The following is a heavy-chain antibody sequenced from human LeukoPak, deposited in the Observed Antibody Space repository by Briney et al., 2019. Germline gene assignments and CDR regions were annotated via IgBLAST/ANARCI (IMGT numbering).Heavy chain of an antibody. D-gene: IGHD3-22*01. Sequence: GRSLRLSCAASGFTFSSYAMHWVRQAPGKGLEWVAVISYDGSNKYYADSVKGRFTISRDNSKNTLYLQMNSLRAEDTDVYYCARADTIYDSSGYYYDWFDPWGQGTLVTVSS. J-gene: IGHJ5*02. CDR3: ARADTIYDSSGYYYDWFDP. V-gene: IGHV3-30-3*01. CDR2: ISYDGSNK. CDR1: GFTFSSYA.